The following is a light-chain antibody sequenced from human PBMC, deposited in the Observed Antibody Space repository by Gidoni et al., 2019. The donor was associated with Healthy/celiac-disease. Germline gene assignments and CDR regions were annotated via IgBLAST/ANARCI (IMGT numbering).Light chain of an antibody. Sequence: EIVLTQSPGTLSLSPGERAALSCRASQSVSSSYLACYQQQPSQAPRLLIYGASSRATGIPDRFSGSGSGTDFTLTISRLEPEDFAVYYCQQYGSSPFTFGPGTKVDIK. CDR1: QSVSSSY. CDR3: QQYGSSPFT. J-gene: IGKJ3*01. CDR2: GAS. V-gene: IGKV3-20*01.